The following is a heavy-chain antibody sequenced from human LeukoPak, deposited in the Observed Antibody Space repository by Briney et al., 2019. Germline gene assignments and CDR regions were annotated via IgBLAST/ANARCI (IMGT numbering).Heavy chain of an antibody. D-gene: IGHD6-13*01. J-gene: IGHJ4*02. V-gene: IGHV4-59*01. CDR2: IYYSGST. CDR1: GGSISSYY. CDR3: ASAAAGPYYFDY. Sequence: SETLSLTCTVSGGSISSYYWSWIRQPPGKGLEWIGYIYYSGSTNYNPSLKSRVTISVDTSKNQFSLKLSSVTAADTAVYYCASAAAGPYYFDYWGQGTLVTVSS.